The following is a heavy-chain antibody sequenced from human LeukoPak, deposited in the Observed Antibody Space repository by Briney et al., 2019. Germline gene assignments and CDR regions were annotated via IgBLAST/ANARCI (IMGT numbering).Heavy chain of an antibody. CDR2: INHSGST. CDR3: ARDVYGSGSYRDY. Sequence: PSETLSLTCAVYGGSFSGYYWSWIRQPPGKGLEWIGEINHSGSTTYNPSLKSRVTISVDTSKNQFSLKLSSVTAADTAVYYCARDVYGSGSYRDYWGQGTLVTVSS. V-gene: IGHV4-34*01. CDR1: GGSFSGYY. J-gene: IGHJ4*02. D-gene: IGHD3-10*01.